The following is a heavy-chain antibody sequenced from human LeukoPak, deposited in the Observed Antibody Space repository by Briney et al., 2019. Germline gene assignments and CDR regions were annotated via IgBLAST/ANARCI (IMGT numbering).Heavy chain of an antibody. CDR2: IYYSGSI. V-gene: IGHV4-28*05. J-gene: IGHJ5*02. CDR1: GYSISSSNW. D-gene: IGHD1-26*01. CDR3: ARKGFSSVGATVVDWFDP. Sequence: PSETLSLTCAVSGYSISSSNWWGWIRQPPGKGLEWIGYIYYSGSIYYNPSLESRVTISVDTSKNQFSLKLSSVTAADTAVYYCARKGFSSVGATVVDWFDPWGQGTLVTVSS.